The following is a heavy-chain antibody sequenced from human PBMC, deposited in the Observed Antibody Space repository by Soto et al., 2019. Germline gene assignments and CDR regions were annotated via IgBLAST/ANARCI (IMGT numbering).Heavy chain of an antibody. J-gene: IGHJ4*02. CDR2: IYWDDDK. V-gene: IGHV2-5*02. D-gene: IGHD2-15*01. CDR3: AHALRRRDCSGGRCYSFDY. CDR1: GFSLSTSGVG. Sequence: QITLKESGPTLVNPTQTLALTCTFSGFSLSTSGVGVGWIRQAPGKALEWLAVIYWDDDKRYRPSLKSRLTIIKDTSKNQVVLIMTNMDPVDTATYYCAHALRRRDCSGGRCYSFDYWGQGTLVTVSS.